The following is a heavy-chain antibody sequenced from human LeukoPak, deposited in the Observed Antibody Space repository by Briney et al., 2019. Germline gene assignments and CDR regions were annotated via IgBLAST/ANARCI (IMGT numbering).Heavy chain of an antibody. D-gene: IGHD2-15*01. V-gene: IGHV1-69*04. J-gene: IGHJ4*02. CDR3: ARDHCSPGTCLGGH. CDR1: GYTFTSYG. CDR2: IIPSLDVA. Sequence: SVKVSCKASGYTFTSYGISWVRQAPGQGLEWIGRIIPSLDVANYAQKFQGRVTLSADRDTATTYMEVTSLRSEDTAMYYCARDHCSPGTCLGGHWGQGTLVTVSS.